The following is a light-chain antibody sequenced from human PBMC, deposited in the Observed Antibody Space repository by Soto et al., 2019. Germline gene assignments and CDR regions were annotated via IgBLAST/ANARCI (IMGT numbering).Light chain of an antibody. CDR2: DVS. CDR3: CSYAGSFTSLYV. V-gene: IGLV2-11*01. CDR1: SSDVGGYNY. Sequence: QSALTQPRSVSGSPGQSVTISCTGTSSDVGGYNYVSWYQQHPGKAPKLMIYDVSKRPSGVPDRFSGSKSGNTASLTISGLQAEDEADYLCCSYAGSFTSLYVFGTGTKLTVL. J-gene: IGLJ1*01.